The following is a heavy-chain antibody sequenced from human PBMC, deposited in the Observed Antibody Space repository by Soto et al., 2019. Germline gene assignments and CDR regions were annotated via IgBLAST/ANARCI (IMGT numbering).Heavy chain of an antibody. CDR3: AREKDILTGYSFDN. D-gene: IGHD3-9*01. J-gene: IGHJ4*02. Sequence: EVQLVESGGGLVQPGGSLRLSCAASGFTFSRYNMNWVRQAPGKGLEWVSYISSSSSTIHYADSVKGRFTISRDNAKDSLSLQMNSLRAEDTAVYYCAREKDILTGYSFDNWGQGTLVTVSS. CDR1: GFTFSRYN. CDR2: ISSSSSTI. V-gene: IGHV3-48*01.